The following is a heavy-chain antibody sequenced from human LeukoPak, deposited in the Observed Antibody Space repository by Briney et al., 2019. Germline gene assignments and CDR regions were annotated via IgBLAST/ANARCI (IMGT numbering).Heavy chain of an antibody. Sequence: SETLSLTCTVSGGSISSYYWSWIRQPAGKGLEWIGRIYTSGSTNYNPSLKSRVTMSVDTSKNQFSLKLSSVTAADTAVYYCARDAADVVPAATFDYWGQGTLVTVSS. J-gene: IGHJ4*02. D-gene: IGHD2-2*01. V-gene: IGHV4-4*07. CDR3: ARDAADVVPAATFDY. CDR1: GGSISSYY. CDR2: IYTSGST.